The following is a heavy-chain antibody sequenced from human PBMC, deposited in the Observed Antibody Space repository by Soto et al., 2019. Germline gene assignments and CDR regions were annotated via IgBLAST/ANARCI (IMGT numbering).Heavy chain of an antibody. CDR1: GGSISSYY. Sequence: SETLSLTCTVSGGSISSYYWSWIRQPPGKGLEWIGYIYYSGSTNYNPSLKSRVTISVDTSKNQFSLKLSSVTAADTAVYYCARVRFLEWLFEYYGMDVWGQGTTVTVYS. J-gene: IGHJ6*02. CDR2: IYYSGST. CDR3: ARVRFLEWLFEYYGMDV. V-gene: IGHV4-59*01. D-gene: IGHD3-3*01.